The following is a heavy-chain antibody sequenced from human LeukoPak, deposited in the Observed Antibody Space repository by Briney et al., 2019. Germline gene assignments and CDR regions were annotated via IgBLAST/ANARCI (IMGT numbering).Heavy chain of an antibody. CDR3: ARAGVKDIVVVPEGFHP. CDR2: ISSSSSYI. CDR1: GFAISSSC. J-gene: IGHJ5*02. V-gene: IGHV3-21*01. Sequence: GGSLRLFCAASGFAISSSCTSWVRQAPGKGLEWVSSISSSSSYIYYADSVKGRFTISRDNAKNSLYMQMNSLRAEDTAVYYCARAGVKDIVVVPEGFHPWGQGTLVTVSS. D-gene: IGHD2-2*01.